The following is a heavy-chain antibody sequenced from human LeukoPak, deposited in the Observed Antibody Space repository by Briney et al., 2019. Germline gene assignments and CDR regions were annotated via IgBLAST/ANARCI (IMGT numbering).Heavy chain of an antibody. CDR1: GFTLSTNY. V-gene: IGHV3-66*01. Sequence: PGGSLRLSCAVSGFTLSTNYMSWVRQAPGKGLEWVSLIHRDGSTYYADSAKGSFTTSRDNSTNTLFILLNSLRSEDTGVYYSAGDGKHVVAHDYWGQGTLVTVSS. J-gene: IGHJ4*02. CDR3: AGDGKHVVAHDY. CDR2: IHRDGST. D-gene: IGHD7-27*01.